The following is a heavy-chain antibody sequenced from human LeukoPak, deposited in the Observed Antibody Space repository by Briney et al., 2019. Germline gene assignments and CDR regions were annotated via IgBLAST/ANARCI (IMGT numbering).Heavy chain of an antibody. J-gene: IGHJ4*02. Sequence: ASVKVSCKASGYTFTSYGISWVRQAPGEGLEWMGRVDPENGETVYIEKFQGRVTITADTSTDTAFMELSSLRSEDTAVYYCATDHVYDITTFAAGDYWGQGTLVTVSS. CDR1: GYTFTSYG. D-gene: IGHD3-3*01. V-gene: IGHV1-69-2*01. CDR2: VDPENGET. CDR3: ATDHVYDITTFAAGDY.